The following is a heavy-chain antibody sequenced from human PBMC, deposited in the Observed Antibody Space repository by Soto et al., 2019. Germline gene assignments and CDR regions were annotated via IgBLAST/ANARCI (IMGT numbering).Heavy chain of an antibody. CDR3: ARINDYSSNNKGYYYYYGMDV. CDR2: INPSCGTT. D-gene: IGHD4-4*01. V-gene: IGHV1-46*01. CDR1: GYIFSNFY. Sequence: ASVKVSCKASGYIFSNFYIHWVRQAPGQGLEWMGVINPSCGTTTYAQKFQGRVTITADESTSTAYMELSSLRSEDTAVYYCARINDYSSNNKGYYYYYGMDVWGQGTTVTVSS. J-gene: IGHJ6*02.